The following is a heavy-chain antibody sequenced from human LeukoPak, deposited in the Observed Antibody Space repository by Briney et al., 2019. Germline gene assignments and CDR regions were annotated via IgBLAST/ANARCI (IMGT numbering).Heavy chain of an antibody. V-gene: IGHV4-59*12. CDR1: GGSISSYY. Sequence: PSEALSLTCTVSGGSISSYYWSWIRQPPGKGLEWIGYIYYSGSTNYNPSLKSRVTISVDKSKNQFSLKLSSVTAADTAVYYCVKGHSSRRYYYYYMDVWGKGTTVTVSS. J-gene: IGHJ6*03. CDR2: IYYSGST. CDR3: VKGHSSRRYYYYYMDV. D-gene: IGHD6-6*01.